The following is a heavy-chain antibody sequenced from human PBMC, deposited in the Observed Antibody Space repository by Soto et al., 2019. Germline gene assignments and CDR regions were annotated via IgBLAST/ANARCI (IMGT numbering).Heavy chain of an antibody. CDR2: ISGSGGST. J-gene: IGHJ6*02. Sequence: GGSLRLSCAASGFTFSSYAMSWVRQAPGKGLEWVSAISGSGGSTYYADSVKGRFTISRDNSKNTLYLQMNSLRAEDTAVYYCAKMNRITMVRGVMDVWGQGTTVTVSS. D-gene: IGHD3-10*01. CDR3: AKMNRITMVRGVMDV. CDR1: GFTFSSYA. V-gene: IGHV3-23*01.